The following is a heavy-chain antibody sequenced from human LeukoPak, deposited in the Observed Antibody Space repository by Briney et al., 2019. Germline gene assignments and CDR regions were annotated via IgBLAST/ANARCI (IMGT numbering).Heavy chain of an antibody. CDR3: ARDRGSSGSYEGHRVFDY. D-gene: IGHD1-26*01. J-gene: IGHJ4*02. CDR2: ISPYNGNT. CDR1: GYTFSSYV. Sequence: ASVRVSCKASGYTFSSYVISWVRQAPGQGLEWMGRISPYNGNTNYAEKFQGRVSVATDTSTTTAYMGLGSLISDDTAVYYCARDRGSSGSYEGHRVFDYWGQGTLVTVSS. V-gene: IGHV1-18*01.